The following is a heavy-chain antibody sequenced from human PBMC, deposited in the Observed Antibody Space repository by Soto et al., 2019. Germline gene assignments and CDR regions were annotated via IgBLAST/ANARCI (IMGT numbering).Heavy chain of an antibody. D-gene: IGHD4-17*01. J-gene: IGHJ1*01. CDR3: AKVGWTTTTSVTRGYFEH. CDR1: GVTFSNYA. CDR2: ISGSGGGT. Sequence: EVQLLESGGGLVQPGGSLRLSFAASGVTFSNYAMNWVRQAPGKGLEWVSTISGSGGGTYYADSVKGRFTISSDNSKNTLYLQMNSLRAADTAVDYCAKVGWTTTTSVTRGYFEHWGQGTLVTVSS. V-gene: IGHV3-23*01.